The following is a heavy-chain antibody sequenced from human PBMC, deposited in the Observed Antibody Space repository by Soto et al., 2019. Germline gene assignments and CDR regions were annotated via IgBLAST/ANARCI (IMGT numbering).Heavy chain of an antibody. CDR1: GFFGNSDTHS. Sequence: PLETLSLTCTFSGFFGNSDTHSWSWIRQTPGKRLEWIGFIYSGGSTKNPSLRSRVTMSVDTSKNQFSLKLRSVIVADTAVYHCARFVRSCSATTCSTRADVWGQGITVTVSS. V-gene: IGHV4-61*01. CDR3: ARFVRSCSATTCSTRADV. D-gene: IGHD2-2*01. J-gene: IGHJ6*02. CDR2: IYSGGST.